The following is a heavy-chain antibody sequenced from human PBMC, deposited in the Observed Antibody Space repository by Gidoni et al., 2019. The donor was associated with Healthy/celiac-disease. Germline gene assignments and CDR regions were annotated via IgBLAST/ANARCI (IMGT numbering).Heavy chain of an antibody. J-gene: IGHJ4*02. CDR2: IIPSYGTA. CDR3: ARESGDYGGNLFDY. CDR1: GGTFSSYA. V-gene: IGHV1-69*01. D-gene: IGHD4-17*01. Sequence: QVQLVQSRAEVKKPGSSVTVSCKASGGTFSSYAISWVRQAPGQGLEWMGGIIPSYGTANYAQKFQGRVTITADESTSTAYMELSSLRSEDKAVYYCARESGDYGGNLFDYWGQGTLVTVSS.